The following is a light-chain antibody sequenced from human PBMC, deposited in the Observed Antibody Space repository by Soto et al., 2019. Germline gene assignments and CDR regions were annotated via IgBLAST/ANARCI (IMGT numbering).Light chain of an antibody. CDR1: SSDIGRYNY. Sequence: QSVLTQPASVSGSPGQSITISCTGTSSDIGRYNYVSWYQQHPGKAPKLMIYEVSNRPSGVSNRFSGSKSGNTASLTISGLQAEDEADFYCGSYTSASTYVFGSGTKVTVL. CDR2: EVS. J-gene: IGLJ1*01. V-gene: IGLV2-14*01. CDR3: GSYTSASTYV.